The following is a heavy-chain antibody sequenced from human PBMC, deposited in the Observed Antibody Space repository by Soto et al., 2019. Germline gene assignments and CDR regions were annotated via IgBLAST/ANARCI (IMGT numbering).Heavy chain of an antibody. D-gene: IGHD4-17*01. CDR1: GFTVSSNY. CDR3: ARFTTVTTSFDY. J-gene: IGHJ4*02. V-gene: IGHV3-53*01. CDR2: IYSGGST. Sequence: GSLRLSCAASGFTVSSNYMSWVRQAPGKGLEWVSVIYSGGSTYYADSVKGRFTISRDNSKNTLYLQMNSLRAEDTAVYHCARFTTVTTSFDYWGQGTLVTVSS.